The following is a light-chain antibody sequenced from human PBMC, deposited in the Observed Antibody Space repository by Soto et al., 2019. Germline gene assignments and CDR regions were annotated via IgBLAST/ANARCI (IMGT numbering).Light chain of an antibody. CDR3: QKYTNVPA. CDR1: QGISHY. J-gene: IGKJ4*01. Sequence: DIQMTQSPSSLSASVGDRVTITCRASQGISHYLAWYQQIPGQVPKLPISAASTLQSGVPSRFSGSGSGTDFTLTISSLQPEDVATYYCQKYTNVPAFGGGTKVEIK. CDR2: AAS. V-gene: IGKV1-27*01.